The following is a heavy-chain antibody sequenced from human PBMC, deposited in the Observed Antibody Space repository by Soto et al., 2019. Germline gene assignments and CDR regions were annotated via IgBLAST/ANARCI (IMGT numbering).Heavy chain of an antibody. CDR2: IYHSGST. CDR3: ARAGGYDSTGWFDP. CDR1: GGSISSYY. J-gene: IGHJ5*02. V-gene: IGHV4-59*12. D-gene: IGHD5-12*01. Sequence: QVQLQESGPGLVKPSETLSLTCTVSGGSISSYYWSWIRQPPGKGLEWIGYIYHSGSTYYNPSLKSRVTISVDRSKNQFSLKLSSVTAADTAVYYCARAGGYDSTGWFDPWGQGTLVTVSS.